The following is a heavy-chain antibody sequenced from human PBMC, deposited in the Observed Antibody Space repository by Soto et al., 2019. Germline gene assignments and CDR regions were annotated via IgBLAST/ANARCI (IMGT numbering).Heavy chain of an antibody. CDR2: VGGSGDST. Sequence: EVQLLDSGGGLVQPGGSLRLSCAASGFTFSNYAMSWVRQAPGKGLEWVSGVGGSGDSTYYADSVKGRFTISRDNSKDTLSLQMNSLRAEDTAVYYCAKSPLGYCSGGSCYPPHYFDYWAQGTLFTASS. V-gene: IGHV3-23*01. CDR3: AKSPLGYCSGGSCYPPHYFDY. D-gene: IGHD2-15*01. CDR1: GFTFSNYA. J-gene: IGHJ4*02.